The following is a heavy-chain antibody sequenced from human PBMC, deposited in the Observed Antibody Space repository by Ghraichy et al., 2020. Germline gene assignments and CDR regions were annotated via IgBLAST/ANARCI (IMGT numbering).Heavy chain of an antibody. CDR2: IYYSGST. V-gene: IGHV4-59*01. J-gene: IGHJ4*02. Sequence: TLSLTCTVSGGSISSYYWSWIRQPPGKGLEWIVYIYYSGSTNYNPSLKSLVTISVDTSKNQFSLKLSSVTAADTAVYYCARHTYCSSTSCYPFDYWGQGTLVTVSS. CDR3: ARHTYCSSTSCYPFDY. CDR1: GGSISSYY. D-gene: IGHD2-2*01.